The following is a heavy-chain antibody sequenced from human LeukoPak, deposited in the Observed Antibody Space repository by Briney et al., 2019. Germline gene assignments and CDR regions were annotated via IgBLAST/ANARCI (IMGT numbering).Heavy chain of an antibody. CDR2: ISGSGGST. D-gene: IGHD3-22*01. J-gene: IGHJ4*02. CDR3: AKDTVRYYDSSGYFDY. CDR1: GFTFSSYA. V-gene: IGHV3-23*01. Sequence: GGSLRLSCAASGFTFSSYAMSWVRQAPGKGLEWVSAISGSGGSTYHADSVKGRFTISRDNSKNTLYLQMNSLRAEDTAVYYCAKDTVRYYDSSGYFDYWGQGTLVTVSS.